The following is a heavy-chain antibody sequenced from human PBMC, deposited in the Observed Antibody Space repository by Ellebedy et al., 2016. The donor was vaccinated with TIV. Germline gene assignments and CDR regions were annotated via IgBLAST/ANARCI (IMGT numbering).Heavy chain of an antibody. D-gene: IGHD2-2*01. CDR3: ARFRSGIVVAPAHYGMDV. CDR1: GVSISSSNSY. V-gene: IGHV4-39*01. Sequence: SETLSLXXTVSGVSISSSNSYWGWIRQPPGKGLEWIGTIYSSGITYNSPSLKSGGTISVDTSKNQFSLRLSSVTAADTAVYYCARFRSGIVVAPAHYGMDVWGQGTTVTVSS. J-gene: IGHJ6*02. CDR2: IYSSGIT.